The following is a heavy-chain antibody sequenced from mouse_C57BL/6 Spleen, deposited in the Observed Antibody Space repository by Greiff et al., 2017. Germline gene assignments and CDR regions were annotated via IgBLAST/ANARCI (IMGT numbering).Heavy chain of an antibody. V-gene: IGHV1-55*01. CDR2: IYPGSGST. J-gene: IGHJ3*01. CDR3: ASDDYDGAWFAY. Sequence: VQLQQPGAELVKPGASVKMSCKASGYTFTSYWITWVKQRPGQGLEWIGDIYPGSGSTNYNEKFKSKATLTVDTSSSTAYMQLSSLTSEDSAVYYCASDDYDGAWFAYWGQGTLVTVSA. D-gene: IGHD2-4*01. CDR1: GYTFTSYW.